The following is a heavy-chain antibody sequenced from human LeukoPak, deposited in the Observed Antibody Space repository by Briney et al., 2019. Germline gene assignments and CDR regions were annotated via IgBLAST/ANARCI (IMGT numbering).Heavy chain of an antibody. CDR1: GFTFNNYG. D-gene: IGHD6-13*01. V-gene: IGHV3-30*18. Sequence: GGSLRLSCAASGFTFNNYGIHYVRQAPGKGLEWVAVISDDGRHKNCADSVKGRFTISRDNSDNTLYLQMNSLRVEDTGVYYCAKDRETTASGTFDYWGQGTLVTVSS. CDR3: AKDRETTASGTFDY. J-gene: IGHJ4*02. CDR2: ISDDGRHK.